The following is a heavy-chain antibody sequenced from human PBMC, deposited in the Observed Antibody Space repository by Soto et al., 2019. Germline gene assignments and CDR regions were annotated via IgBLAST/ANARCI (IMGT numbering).Heavy chain of an antibody. D-gene: IGHD6-13*01. CDR2: ISSSGDAI. Sequence: EVQLVESGGDLVQPGGSLRLSCAASGFIFSDYTMTWVRQAPGRGLEFVSHISSSGDAIFYAESVKGRFTVSRDNAKNSLSLQMNSLRDDDTAVYFCARHHGGSTWFVGVYYFCGMDVWGQGTAVTVSS. CDR1: GFIFSDYT. J-gene: IGHJ6*02. CDR3: ARHHGGSTWFVGVYYFCGMDV. V-gene: IGHV3-48*02.